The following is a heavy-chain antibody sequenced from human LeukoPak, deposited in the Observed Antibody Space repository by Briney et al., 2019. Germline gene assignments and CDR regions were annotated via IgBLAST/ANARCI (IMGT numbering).Heavy chain of an antibody. J-gene: IGHJ4*02. V-gene: IGHV4-4*07. CDR1: GGSISSYY. Sequence: SETLSLTCTVSGGSISSYYWSWIRQPAGKGLEWIGRIYTSGSTNYNPSLKSRVTMSVDTSKNQFSLKLSSVTAADTAVYYCARLPLGYSYGHFDYWGQGTLVTVSS. CDR2: IYTSGST. CDR3: ARLPLGYSYGHFDY. D-gene: IGHD5-18*01.